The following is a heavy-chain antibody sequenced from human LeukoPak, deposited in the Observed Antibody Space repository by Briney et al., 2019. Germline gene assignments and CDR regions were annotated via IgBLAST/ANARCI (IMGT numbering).Heavy chain of an antibody. CDR3: ARSHDYGDYGDYYYYMDV. CDR2: INPNSGGT. CDR1: GYTFTSYD. V-gene: IGHV1-2*02. J-gene: IGHJ6*03. Sequence: ASVKVSCKASGYTFTSYDINWVRQATGQGLEWMGWINPNSGGTNYAQKFQGRVTMTRDTSISTAYMELSRLRSDDTAVYYCARSHDYGDYGDYYYYMDVWGKGTTVTVSS. D-gene: IGHD4-17*01.